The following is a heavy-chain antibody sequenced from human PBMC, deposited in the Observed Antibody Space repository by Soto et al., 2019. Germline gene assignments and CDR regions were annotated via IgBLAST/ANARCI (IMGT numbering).Heavy chain of an antibody. D-gene: IGHD6-19*01. J-gene: IGHJ6*02. CDR2: ISYDGRNK. Sequence: QVQLVESGGGVVQPGSSLRLSCAASGFTFSSYGMHWVRQAPGKGLEWVAVISYDGRNKYYADAVKGRFTISRDNSKNTLYLQMSSLRAEDTAVYYCVKDGSSGWPYFYDMDVWGQGTTVTVSS. V-gene: IGHV3-30*18. CDR1: GFTFSSYG. CDR3: VKDGSSGWPYFYDMDV.